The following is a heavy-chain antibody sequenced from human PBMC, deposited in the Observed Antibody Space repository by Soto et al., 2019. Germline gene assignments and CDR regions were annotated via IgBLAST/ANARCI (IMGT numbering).Heavy chain of an antibody. V-gene: IGHV1-2*02. CDR1: GYTFNRYY. Sequence: ASVQVSCKASGYTFNRYYMHWVRQAPGPGLEWMGWISPHTGGTTYAQKFQGRVTMTRDTSISTAYMELSRLRSDDTAVYYCARAGTTSHLDYYGMDVWGQGTTVTVSS. CDR2: ISPHTGGT. CDR3: ARAGTTSHLDYYGMDV. J-gene: IGHJ6*02. D-gene: IGHD1-1*01.